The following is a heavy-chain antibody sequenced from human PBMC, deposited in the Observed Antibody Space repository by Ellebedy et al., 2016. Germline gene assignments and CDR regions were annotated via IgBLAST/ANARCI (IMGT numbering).Heavy chain of an antibody. CDR1: GFSFNTYG. Sequence: GGSLRLSXAASGFSFNTYGMHWVRQAPGKGLEWVSYISARSDAKDYADSVKDRFTISRDSAANSLYVQMNSLRVEDTAVYYCARSTHSTADSWGQGTLVTVSS. V-gene: IGHV3-48*04. D-gene: IGHD6-13*01. CDR2: ISARSDAK. J-gene: IGHJ5*01. CDR3: ARSTHSTADS.